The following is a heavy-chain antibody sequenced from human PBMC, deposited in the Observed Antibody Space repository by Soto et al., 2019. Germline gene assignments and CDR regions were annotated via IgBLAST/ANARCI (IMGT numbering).Heavy chain of an antibody. CDR3: ARDLRWGSNWYYYMDV. J-gene: IGHJ6*03. V-gene: IGHV3-48*01. CDR1: GFILSDCA. CDR2: ISSSSSVI. Sequence: EVQLVESGGGLVQPGGSLRLSCATSGFILSDCAMNWVRQAPGKGLEWVSYISSSSSVIDDADSVKGRFTVFRDNARNSLYLQMNSLRAEDTAVYYCARDLRWGSNWYYYMDVWGKGTTVTVSS. D-gene: IGHD7-27*01.